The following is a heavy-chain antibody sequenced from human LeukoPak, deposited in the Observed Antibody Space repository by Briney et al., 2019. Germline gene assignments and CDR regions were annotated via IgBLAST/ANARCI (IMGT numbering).Heavy chain of an antibody. V-gene: IGHV4-34*01. Sequence: PSETLSLTCTVYGGSFSGYYWTWIRQPPGKGLEWIGEIYHSGRTNYNPSLKSRITISKDTSRNQISLTLNSVTAADTAAYYCASGSGSSGLTYWGRGTLVTVSS. CDR2: IYHSGRT. CDR1: GGSFSGYY. CDR3: ASGSGSSGLTY. D-gene: IGHD1-26*01. J-gene: IGHJ4*02.